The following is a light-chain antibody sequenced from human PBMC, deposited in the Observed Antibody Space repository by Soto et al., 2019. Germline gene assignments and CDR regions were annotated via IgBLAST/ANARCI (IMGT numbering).Light chain of an antibody. CDR3: SSYTSTSTLYV. V-gene: IGLV2-14*01. J-gene: IGLJ1*01. Sequence: QAVVTQPASVSGSPGQSITISCTGTSSDVGNYDYVSWYQQHPGNAPQLMIYEVSNRPSGVSNRFSGSKSGNTASLTISGLQAEDEADYYCSSYTSTSTLYVFGTGTKLTVL. CDR2: EVS. CDR1: SSDVGNYDY.